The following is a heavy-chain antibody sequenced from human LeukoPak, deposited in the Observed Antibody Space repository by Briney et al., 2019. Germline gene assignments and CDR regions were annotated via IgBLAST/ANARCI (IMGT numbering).Heavy chain of an antibody. CDR2: INPNSGGT. Sequence: GASVKVSCKASGYTFTGYYMHWARQAPGQGLEWMGRINPNSGGTNYAQKFQGRVTMTRDTSISTAYMELSRLRSDDTAVYYCARVSSGYYYMFDYWGQGTLVTVSS. CDR1: GYTFTGYY. J-gene: IGHJ4*02. D-gene: IGHD3-22*01. V-gene: IGHV1-2*06. CDR3: ARVSSGYYYMFDY.